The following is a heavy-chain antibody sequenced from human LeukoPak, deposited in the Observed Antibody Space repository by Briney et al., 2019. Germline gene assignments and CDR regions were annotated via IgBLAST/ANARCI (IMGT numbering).Heavy chain of an antibody. D-gene: IGHD2/OR15-2a*01. V-gene: IGHV1-46*01. CDR1: GYTFSDYY. Sequence: ASVKVSCKASGYTFSDYYMHWVRQAPGQGLEWIGVINPSGGSTKYAQKFQGRVTMTRDMSTSTVDMELSSLRSEDTAVCNCARDGCSSTTNCDENNWFDPWGQGTLVIVSS. J-gene: IGHJ5*02. CDR2: INPSGGST. CDR3: ARDGCSSTTNCDENNWFDP.